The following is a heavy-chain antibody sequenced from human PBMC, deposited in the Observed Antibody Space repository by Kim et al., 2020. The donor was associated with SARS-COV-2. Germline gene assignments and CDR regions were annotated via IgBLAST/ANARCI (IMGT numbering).Heavy chain of an antibody. Sequence: ASVKVSCKASGYTFTSYGISWVRQAPGQGLEWMGWISAYNGNTNYAQKLQGRVTMTTDTSTSTAYMELRSLRSDDTAVYYCARVLVGATAPDAFDIWGQGTMVTVSS. CDR2: ISAYNGNT. J-gene: IGHJ3*02. CDR1: GYTFTSYG. V-gene: IGHV1-18*01. CDR3: ARVLVGATAPDAFDI. D-gene: IGHD1-26*01.